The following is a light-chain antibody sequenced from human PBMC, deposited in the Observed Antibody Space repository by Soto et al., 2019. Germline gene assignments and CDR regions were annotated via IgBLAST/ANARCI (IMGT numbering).Light chain of an antibody. V-gene: IGKV1-6*01. J-gene: IGKJ1*01. CDR2: AAS. CDR1: QGIRND. Sequence: AIQMTQSPSSLSASVGDRVTITCRASQGIRNDLGWYQQKPGKAPKLLIYAASSLQSGVPSRFSGSGSVTDFTLTISSLQPEDFAPYYCLQDYNYPWTFGQGTKVEIK. CDR3: LQDYNYPWT.